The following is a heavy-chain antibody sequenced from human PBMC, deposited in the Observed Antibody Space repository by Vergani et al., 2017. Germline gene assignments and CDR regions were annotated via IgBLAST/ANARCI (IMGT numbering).Heavy chain of an antibody. D-gene: IGHD3-22*01. CDR2: IHPADSDT. CDR3: ARLYGRDSSGSKYFDY. V-gene: IGHV5-51*03. Sequence: EVQLEQSGAAVKKPGESLEISCKGSGYSFSRNWIAWVRERPGQGLEWMGIIHPADSDTRYSPSFQGQVTISVDKSISTAYLQRSSLRASDSAMYYCARLYGRDSSGSKYFDYWGQGTLVTVSS. J-gene: IGHJ4*02. CDR1: GYSFSRNW.